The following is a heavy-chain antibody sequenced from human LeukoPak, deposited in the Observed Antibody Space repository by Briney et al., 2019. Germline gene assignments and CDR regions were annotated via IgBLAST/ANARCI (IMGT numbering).Heavy chain of an antibody. V-gene: IGHV4-34*01. CDR2: INHSGST. J-gene: IGHJ4*02. CDR1: GESLSGQY. CDR3: ARQGYYGPTDYFDY. Sequence: SETLSLTCGVYGESLSGQYWSWIRQPPGKGLEWIGEINHSGSTNYNPSLKSRVTISVDTSKNQFSLKLSSVTAADTAVYYCARQGYYGPTDYFDYWGQGTLVTVSS. D-gene: IGHD3-10*01.